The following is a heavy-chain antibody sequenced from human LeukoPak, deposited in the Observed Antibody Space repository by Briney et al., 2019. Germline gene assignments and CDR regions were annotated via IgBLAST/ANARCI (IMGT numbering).Heavy chain of an antibody. J-gene: IGHJ4*02. Sequence: SETLSLTCTVSGGSINSCYWSWIRQPPGKGLEWIGYIYYSGSTNYNPSLKSRVTISVDTSKNQFSLKLSSVTAADTAVYYCARHIAAAGYYFDYWGQGTLVTVSS. D-gene: IGHD6-13*01. CDR1: GGSINSCY. CDR3: ARHIAAAGYYFDY. V-gene: IGHV4-59*08. CDR2: IYYSGST.